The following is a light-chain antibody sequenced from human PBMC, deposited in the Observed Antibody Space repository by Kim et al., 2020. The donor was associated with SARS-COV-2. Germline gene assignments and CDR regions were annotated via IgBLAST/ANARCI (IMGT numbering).Light chain of an antibody. V-gene: IGKV4-1*01. CDR2: WAS. Sequence: RATINSKASQNILYSANSKHYLAWYQQKPGQPPKLLIYWASTRESGVPDRFSGSGSGTDFTLTISSLQAEDVAVYYCQQYYSTPQTFGQGTKVDIK. CDR3: QQYYSTPQT. J-gene: IGKJ1*01. CDR1: QNILYSANSKHY.